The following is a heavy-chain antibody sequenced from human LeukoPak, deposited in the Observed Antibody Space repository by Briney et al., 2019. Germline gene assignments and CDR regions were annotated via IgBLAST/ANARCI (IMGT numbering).Heavy chain of an antibody. V-gene: IGHV4-59*01. CDR2: IDYSGST. D-gene: IGHD1-1*01. CDR1: GGSISSYY. Sequence: PSETLSLTCTVSGGSISSYYWSWIRQPPGKGLEWIGYIDYSGSTNYNPSLKSRVTISVDTSKNQFSLKLSSVTAADTAVYYCAGTYRYNYYYYMDVWGKGTTVTISS. J-gene: IGHJ6*03. CDR3: AGTYRYNYYYYMDV.